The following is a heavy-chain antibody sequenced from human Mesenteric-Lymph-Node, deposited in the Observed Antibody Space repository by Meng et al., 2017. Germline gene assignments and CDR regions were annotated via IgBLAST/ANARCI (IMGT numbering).Heavy chain of an antibody. Sequence: GGSLRLSCAACGFTFSSYDMHWVRQATGKGLEWVSAIGTAGDTYYPGSVKGQFTISRENAKNSLYLQMNSLRDEDTAIYYCVRRAITVTTTWGAYDIWGQGTVVTVSS. V-gene: IGHV3-13*03. CDR3: VRRAITVTTTWGAYDI. CDR2: IGTAGDT. J-gene: IGHJ3*02. D-gene: IGHD4-17*01. CDR1: GFTFSSYD.